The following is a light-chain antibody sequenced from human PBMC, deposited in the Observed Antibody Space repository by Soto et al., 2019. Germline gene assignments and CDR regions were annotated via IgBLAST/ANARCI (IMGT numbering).Light chain of an antibody. CDR3: QQYCSSPFT. J-gene: IGKJ3*01. Sequence: EIVLTQSPGTLSLSPGERATLSCRASQSVTINYLAWYQQKPGQAPRLLVYGASTRATGIPDRFSGSGSGTDFTLTIRRLDPEDFAVYYCQQYCSSPFTFGPGTKVDIK. CDR2: GAS. CDR1: QSVTINY. V-gene: IGKV3-20*01.